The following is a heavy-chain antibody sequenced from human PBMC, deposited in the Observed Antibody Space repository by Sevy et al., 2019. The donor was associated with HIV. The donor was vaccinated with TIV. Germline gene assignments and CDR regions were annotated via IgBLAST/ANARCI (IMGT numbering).Heavy chain of an antibody. J-gene: IGHJ5*02. CDR3: ARDLGSSLNWFDP. CDR2: TYYRSKWYN. Sequence: QSQTLSLTCAISGDSVSSNSAAGNWIRQSPSRGLEWLGRTYYRSKWYNDYAVSVKSRITINPDTSKNQFSLQLNSVTPEDTAVYYCARDLGSSLNWFDPWGQGTLVTVSS. CDR1: GDSVSSNSAA. D-gene: IGHD6-13*01. V-gene: IGHV6-1*01.